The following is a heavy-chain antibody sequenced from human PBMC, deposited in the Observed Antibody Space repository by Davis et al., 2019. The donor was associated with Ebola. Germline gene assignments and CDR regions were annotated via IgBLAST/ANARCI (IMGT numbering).Heavy chain of an antibody. D-gene: IGHD1-26*01. V-gene: IGHV6-1*01. CDR3: VRGWGRIGMGV. J-gene: IGHJ6*02. Sequence: HSQTLSLTCAISGDSVSVNSGGSNWIRQSPSRGLEWLGRTYYTSKWFNHYAESVKSRITINPDTSKNQFSLQLNSVTPEDTAVYYCVRGWGRIGMGVWGQGTTVTVSS. CDR1: GDSVSVNSGG. CDR2: TYYTSKWFN.